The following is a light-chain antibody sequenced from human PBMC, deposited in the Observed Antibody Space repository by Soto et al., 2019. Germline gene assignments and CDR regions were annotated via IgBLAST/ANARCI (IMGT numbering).Light chain of an antibody. Sequence: QSALTQSASVSGSPGQSITISCTGTSSDIGGYNYVSWFQQHPDKAPKRKIFEVSNRPSGVSNRFSGSKSGNTASLTISGLLPEDEADYYCSSYTTSSTVAFGGATKLTVL. CDR3: SSYTTSSTVA. CDR2: EVS. V-gene: IGLV2-14*01. J-gene: IGLJ2*01. CDR1: SSDIGGYNY.